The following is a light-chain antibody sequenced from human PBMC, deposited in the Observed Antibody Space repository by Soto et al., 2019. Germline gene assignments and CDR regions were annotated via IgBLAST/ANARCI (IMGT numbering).Light chain of an antibody. CDR3: QQYNSYLLT. Sequence: DIQMTQSPSTLSASVGGRVTITCRASQSISSWLAWYQQKPGKAPKLLIYDASSLESGVPSRFSGSGAGTEFTPTISSLQPDDFATSYCQQYNSYLLTFGGGTKVDIK. V-gene: IGKV1-5*01. CDR1: QSISSW. J-gene: IGKJ4*01. CDR2: DAS.